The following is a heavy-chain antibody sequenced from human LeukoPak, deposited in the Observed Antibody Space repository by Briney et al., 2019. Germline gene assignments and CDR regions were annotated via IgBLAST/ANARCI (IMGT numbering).Heavy chain of an antibody. Sequence: PAGSLRLSCAASGFTVSNNYMSWDRHAPGKGLEWCSDIHSGGTTNYPNSVQGRFTISRDNSNTTVYLHMSSLRADATAVYYCARDSDSGYGSFASWGQGTLVTVSS. V-gene: IGHV3-53*01. CDR3: ARDSDSGYGSFAS. CDR2: IHSGGTT. D-gene: IGHD5-12*01. J-gene: IGHJ4*02. CDR1: GFTVSNNY.